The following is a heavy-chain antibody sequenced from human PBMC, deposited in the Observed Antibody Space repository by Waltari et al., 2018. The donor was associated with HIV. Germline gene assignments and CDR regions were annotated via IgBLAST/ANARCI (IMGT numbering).Heavy chain of an antibody. Sequence: QVQLVESGGGVVQPGRSLRLSCAATGFPFSRYGMHWVRQAPGKGLEWVAVISYDGSNKYYADSVKGRFTISRDNSKNTLYLQMNSLRAEDTAVYYCAKPAAMASYGMDVWGQGTTVTVSS. J-gene: IGHJ6*02. D-gene: IGHD5-18*01. CDR2: ISYDGSNK. V-gene: IGHV3-30*18. CDR1: GFPFSRYG. CDR3: AKPAAMASYGMDV.